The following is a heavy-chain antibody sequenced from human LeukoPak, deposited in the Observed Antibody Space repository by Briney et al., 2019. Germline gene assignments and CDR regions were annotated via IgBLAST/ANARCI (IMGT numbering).Heavy chain of an antibody. J-gene: IGHJ4*02. CDR3: ASGPYPAAGTDHQFDY. CDR2: IFYSGST. V-gene: IGHV4-59*01. D-gene: IGHD6-13*01. CDR1: GASISSYY. Sequence: SETLSLTCTVSGASISSYYWSWIRQPPGKGLEWIGYIFYSGSTLYNPSLQSRVTISVDTSKNQFSLKLTSVTAADTAVYYCASGPYPAAGTDHQFDYWGQGTLITVSS.